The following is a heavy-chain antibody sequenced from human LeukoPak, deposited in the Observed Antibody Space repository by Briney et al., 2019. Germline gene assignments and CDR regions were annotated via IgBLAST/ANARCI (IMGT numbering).Heavy chain of an antibody. Sequence: GASVKVSCKTSGYTFTGYYLHWVRQAPGQGLEWLGRINPDSGGTDYAQKFQGRVTMTRDTSISTAYMELRRLRSDDTAIYYCTSGRASKSSYESSGYSTGYYFDYWGQGTLVTVSS. CDR3: TSGRASKSSYESSGYSTGYYFDY. D-gene: IGHD3-22*01. J-gene: IGHJ4*02. V-gene: IGHV1-2*06. CDR1: GYTFTGYY. CDR2: INPDSGGT.